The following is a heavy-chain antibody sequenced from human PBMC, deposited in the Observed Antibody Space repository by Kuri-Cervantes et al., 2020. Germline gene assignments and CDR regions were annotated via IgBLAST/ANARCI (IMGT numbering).Heavy chain of an antibody. CDR1: GFTVSSNY. J-gene: IGHJ4*02. V-gene: IGHV3-23*01. D-gene: IGHD2-15*01. CDR3: AKAVGCSGGSCYSFGFDY. CDR2: ISGSGGST. Sequence: GESLKISCAASGFTVSSNYMSWVRQAPGKGLEWVSAISGSGGSTYYADSVKGRFTISRDNSKNTLYLQMNSLRAEDTAVYYCAKAVGCSGGSCYSFGFDYWGQGTLVTVSS.